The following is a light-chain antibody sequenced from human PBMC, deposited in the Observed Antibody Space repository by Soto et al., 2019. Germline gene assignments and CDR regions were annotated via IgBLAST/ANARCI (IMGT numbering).Light chain of an antibody. CDR3: QQTYRRPGT. Sequence: DIQMTQSPSFLSASVGDRVTVTCRPSQNISKFLNWYQEKPGKPPKILIYVTSNLENGVPSRFKGSGSGTDFALTIYGLQPEDFATYYCQQTYRRPGTFGQGTRV. V-gene: IGKV1-39*01. CDR1: QNISKF. J-gene: IGKJ1*01. CDR2: VTS.